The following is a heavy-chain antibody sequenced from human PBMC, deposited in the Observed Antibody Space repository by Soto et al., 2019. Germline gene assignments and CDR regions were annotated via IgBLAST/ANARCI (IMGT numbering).Heavy chain of an antibody. CDR1: GYTFTNYG. V-gene: IGHV1-18*04. CDR3: ARGGGIYSISWPLDY. Sequence: ASVKVSCKASGYTFTNYGISWVRQAPGQGLEWMGWTSDYNGNTNYAQKFQGRVTLTTDTSTSTAYMELRSLRSDDTAVYYCARGGGIYSISWPLDYWSQGTMVTVYS. CDR2: TSDYNGNT. D-gene: IGHD6-13*01. J-gene: IGHJ4*02.